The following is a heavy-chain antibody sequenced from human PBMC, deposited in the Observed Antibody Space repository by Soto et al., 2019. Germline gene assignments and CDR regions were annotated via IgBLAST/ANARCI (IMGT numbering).Heavy chain of an antibody. D-gene: IGHD3-16*01. Sequence: EGQLVESGGGLVQPGGSLRLSCAASGFTFSSYSMNWVRHAPGKGLEWVSYISSSTSTIYYADSVKGRFTISRDNAKNSLYQQINSLRAEDTAVYYCVREGTMLTTLGDFDYWCQGTLVTVSS. J-gene: IGHJ4*02. V-gene: IGHV3-48*01. CDR1: GFTFSSYS. CDR3: VREGTMLTTLGDFDY. CDR2: ISSSTSTI.